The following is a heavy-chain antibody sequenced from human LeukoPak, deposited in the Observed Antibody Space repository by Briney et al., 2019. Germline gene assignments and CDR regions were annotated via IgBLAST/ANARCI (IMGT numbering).Heavy chain of an antibody. V-gene: IGHV4-34*01. CDR2: INHSGST. CDR3: ARGANFYYYGMDV. CDR1: GGSFSGYY. D-gene: IGHD2-15*01. Sequence: SETLSLTCAVYGGSFSGYYWSWIRQPPGKGLEWIGEINHSGSTNYNPSLKSRVTISVDTSKNQFSLKLSSVTAADTAVYYCARGANFYYYGMDVWGQGTTVTVS. J-gene: IGHJ6*02.